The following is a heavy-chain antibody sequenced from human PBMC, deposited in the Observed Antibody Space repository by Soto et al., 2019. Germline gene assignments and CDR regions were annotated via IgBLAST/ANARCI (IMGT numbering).Heavy chain of an antibody. Sequence: PGGSLRLSCSASRFAFSNAWMSWVRQAPGKGLEWVGRIKSKTDGGTTDYAAPVKGRFTLPRDDSKNTLYLQMNSLKTEETAVYYCTTEGPYYFDYRGKGTLFTASS. J-gene: IGHJ4*02. V-gene: IGHV3-15*01. CDR2: IKSKTDGGTT. CDR1: RFAFSNAW. CDR3: TTEGPYYFDY.